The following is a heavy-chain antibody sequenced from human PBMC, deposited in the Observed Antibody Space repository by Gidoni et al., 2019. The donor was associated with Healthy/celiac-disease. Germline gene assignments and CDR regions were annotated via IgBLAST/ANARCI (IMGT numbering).Heavy chain of an antibody. CDR2: ISGSGGST. D-gene: IGHD3-16*02. V-gene: IGHV3-23*01. Sequence: EVQLLESGGGLVQPGGSLRLSCAASGFTFSSYAMSWVRQAPGKGLEWVSAISGSGGSTYYADSVKGRFTISRDNSKNTLYLQMNSLRAEDTAVYYCAKVPRIMITFGGVIVTPNYFDYWGQGTLVTVSS. CDR3: AKVPRIMITFGGVIVTPNYFDY. J-gene: IGHJ4*02. CDR1: GFTFSSYA.